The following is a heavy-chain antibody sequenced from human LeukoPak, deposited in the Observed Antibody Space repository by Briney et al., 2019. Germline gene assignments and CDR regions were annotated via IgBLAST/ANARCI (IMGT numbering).Heavy chain of an antibody. J-gene: IGHJ2*01. Sequence: FVKVSCKASGYTFSNYGISWVRQAPGQGLEWMGWISPQNGNTGYAQKLQGRVTMTTVTSTTTGYMELRSLRSDDTAVYYCARGWLQPYWYFDLWGRGTVVTVPS. V-gene: IGHV1-18*01. CDR2: ISPQNGNT. D-gene: IGHD5-24*01. CDR3: ARGWLQPYWYFDL. CDR1: GYTFSNYG.